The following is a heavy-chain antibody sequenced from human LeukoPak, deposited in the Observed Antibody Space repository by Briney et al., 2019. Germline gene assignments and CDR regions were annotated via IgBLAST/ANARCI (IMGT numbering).Heavy chain of an antibody. CDR1: GRSFSGYY. J-gene: IGHJ4*02. CDR2: INHSGST. V-gene: IGHV4-34*01. D-gene: IGHD6-19*01. Sequence: SETLSLTCAVYGRSFSGYYWSWIRQPPGKGLEWIGEINHSGSTNYNPSLKSRVTISVDTSKNQFSLKLSSVTAADTAVYYCARATRAGYSSGWYYFDYWGQGTLVTVSS. CDR3: ARATRAGYSSGWYYFDY.